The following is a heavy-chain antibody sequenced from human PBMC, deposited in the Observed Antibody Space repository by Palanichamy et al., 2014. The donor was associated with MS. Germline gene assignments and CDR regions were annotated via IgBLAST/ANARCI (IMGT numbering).Heavy chain of an antibody. Sequence: QVQLQESGPGLVKPSETLSLTCTVSGASMNSHYWSWIRQSPGKELEWIGQIYFSGTTNYNPSLKSRVTMLVDTSKNQFSLKLFSVTAADTAVYYCARDILVEGATLYFDIWGRGTLVTVSS. D-gene: IGHD1-26*01. V-gene: IGHV4-59*11. CDR1: GASMNSHY. CDR3: ARDILVEGATLYFDI. CDR2: IYFSGTT. J-gene: IGHJ2*01.